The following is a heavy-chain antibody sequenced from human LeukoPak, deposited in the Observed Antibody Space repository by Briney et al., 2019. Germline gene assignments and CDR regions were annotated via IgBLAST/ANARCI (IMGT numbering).Heavy chain of an antibody. CDR1: GFTFSTYS. Sequence: GGSLRLSCAASGFTFSTYSMNWVRQAPGKGLEWVSSIATSSDYIYYAGSLKGRFTISRDNAKNSLYLHMNSLRPDDTAVYYCARGRSITILRGVAISDGFDIWGQGTTVTVS. CDR3: ARGRSITILRGVAISDGFDI. D-gene: IGHD3-10*01. J-gene: IGHJ3*02. CDR2: IATSSDYI. V-gene: IGHV3-21*06.